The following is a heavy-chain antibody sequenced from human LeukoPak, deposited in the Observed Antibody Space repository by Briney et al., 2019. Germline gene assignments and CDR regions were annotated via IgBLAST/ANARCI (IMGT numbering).Heavy chain of an antibody. J-gene: IGHJ4*02. V-gene: IGHV3-30-3*01. CDR3: AGDRRWLLHYFDY. CDR2: ISYDGSNK. D-gene: IGHD3-22*01. Sequence: GGSLRLSCAASGFTFSIYAMHWVRQAPGKGLEWVAVISYDGSNKYYADSVKGRFTISRDNSKNTLYLQMNSLRAEDTAVYYCAGDRRWLLHYFDYWGQGTLVTVSS. CDR1: GFTFSIYA.